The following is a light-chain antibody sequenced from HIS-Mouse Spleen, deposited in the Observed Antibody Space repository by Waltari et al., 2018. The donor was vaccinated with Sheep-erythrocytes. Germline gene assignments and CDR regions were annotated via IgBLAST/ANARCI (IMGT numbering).Light chain of an antibody. Sequence: SYELTQPPSVSVSPGQTASITCSGDKLGDKYACWYQQKPGQSPGLVIYQDSKRPSGIPERFSGSHSGNTATLTISGTQAMDEADYYCQAWDSSPVVFGGGTKLTVL. CDR2: QDS. CDR3: QAWDSSPVV. CDR1: KLGDKY. J-gene: IGLJ2*01. V-gene: IGLV3-1*01.